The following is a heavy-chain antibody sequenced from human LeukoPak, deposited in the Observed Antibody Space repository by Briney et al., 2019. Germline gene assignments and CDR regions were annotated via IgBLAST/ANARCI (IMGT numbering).Heavy chain of an antibody. CDR2: IGGSGSYT. CDR3: ARDCYNY. J-gene: IGHJ4*02. CDR1: GFTFSPYA. D-gene: IGHD2-15*01. Sequence: GGSLRLSCAASGFTFSPYAMIGVRQAPGKGLEWVSVIGGSGSYTYYADSVKGRFTISRDNSKDTLYLQMNSLRPEDTAVYYCARDCYNYGGQGTLVTVSS. V-gene: IGHV3-23*01.